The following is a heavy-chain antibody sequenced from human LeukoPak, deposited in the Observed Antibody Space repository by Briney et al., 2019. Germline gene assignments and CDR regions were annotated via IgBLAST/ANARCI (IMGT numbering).Heavy chain of an antibody. Sequence: GGSLRLSCAASGFTFSSHWMSWVRQAPGKGLEWVANIMKDGSQKYYVASLEGRFTISRDNAKNSLYLQMNRLRAEDTAVYYCARERQLERLALGKEGSAFDYWGQGTLVTVSS. J-gene: IGHJ4*02. CDR2: IMKDGSQK. CDR3: ARERQLERLALGKEGSAFDY. D-gene: IGHD1-1*01. V-gene: IGHV3-7*01. CDR1: GFTFSSHW.